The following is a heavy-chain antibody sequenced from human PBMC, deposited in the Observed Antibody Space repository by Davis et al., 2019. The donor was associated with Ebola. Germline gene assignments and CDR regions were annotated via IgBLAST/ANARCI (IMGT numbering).Heavy chain of an antibody. CDR3: ARVRGRYDFWGGSLGRMDV. V-gene: IGHV4-34*01. J-gene: IGHJ6*02. Sequence: SETLSLTCAVYGGSFSGYYWSWIRQPPGKGLEWIGEINHSGSTNYNPSLKSRVTISVDTSKNQFSLKLSSVTDADTAVYYCARVRGRYDFWGGSLGRMDVWGQGTTVTVSS. CDR2: INHSGST. D-gene: IGHD3-3*01. CDR1: GGSFSGYY.